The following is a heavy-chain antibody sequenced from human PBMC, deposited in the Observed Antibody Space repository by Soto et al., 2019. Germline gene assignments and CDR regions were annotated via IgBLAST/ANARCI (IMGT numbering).Heavy chain of an antibody. CDR1: GGTFSSYT. Sequence: QVQLVQSGAEVKKPGSSVKVSCKASGGTFSSYTISWVRQAPGQGLEWMGRIIPILGIANYAQKFQGRVTITADKSTSTAYMELSSLRSEDTAVYYCAGAPSSRTTNPKYYYYYYMDVWGKGTTVTVSS. CDR3: AGAPSSRTTNPKYYYYYYMDV. V-gene: IGHV1-69*02. CDR2: IIPILGIA. J-gene: IGHJ6*03.